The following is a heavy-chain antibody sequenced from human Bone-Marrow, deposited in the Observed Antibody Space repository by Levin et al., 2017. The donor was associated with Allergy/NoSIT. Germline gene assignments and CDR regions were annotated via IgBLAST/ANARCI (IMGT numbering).Heavy chain of an antibody. CDR3: VRLGTARYYYNIDV. J-gene: IGHJ6*02. V-gene: IGHV5-51*01. CDR2: IYPSDSET. D-gene: IGHD1-26*01. CDR1: GYSFTTYW. Sequence: GESLKISCKGSGYSFTTYWIGWVRQMPGKGLEWMGIIYPSDSETTYSPSFQGQVTISADHSISTAYLQWSSLKASDTAMYYCVRLGTARYYYNIDVWGQGTSVTVS.